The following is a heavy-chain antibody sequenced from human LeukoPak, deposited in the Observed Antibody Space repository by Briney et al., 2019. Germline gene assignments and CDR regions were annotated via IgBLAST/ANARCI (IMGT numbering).Heavy chain of an antibody. CDR3: AKVAVGSTPYFFSFDS. CDR1: GFTFSKYA. J-gene: IGHJ4*02. CDR2: ISVSGGST. Sequence: GGSLRLSCAASGFTFSKYAMSWVRQAPGKGLEWVSAISVSGGSTYYADSVKGRFTISRDNSKNTLYLQMNSLRAEDTAVYYCAKVAVGSTPYFFSFDSWGQGTLVTVSS. D-gene: IGHD1-26*01. V-gene: IGHV3-23*01.